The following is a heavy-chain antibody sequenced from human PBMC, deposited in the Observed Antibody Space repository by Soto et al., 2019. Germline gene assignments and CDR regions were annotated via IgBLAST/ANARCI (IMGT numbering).Heavy chain of an antibody. Sequence: PSETLSLTCTVSGGSISSYYWSWIRQPAGKGLEWIGRIYTSGGTNYNPSLKSRVTMSVDTSKNQFSLKLSSVTAADTAVYYCARDRGYNSRDNWFDPWGQGTLVTVSS. CDR2: IYTSGGT. CDR3: ARDRGYNSRDNWFDP. D-gene: IGHD5-12*01. V-gene: IGHV4-4*07. J-gene: IGHJ5*02. CDR1: GGSISSYY.